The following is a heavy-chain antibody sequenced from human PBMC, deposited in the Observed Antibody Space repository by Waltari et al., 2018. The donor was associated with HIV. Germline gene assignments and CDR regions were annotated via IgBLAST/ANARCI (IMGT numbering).Heavy chain of an antibody. CDR2: TYYRKKWYH. Sequence: IQLQQSGPGLMQPSQTLPLTCVISADSVPSNTPAWPWIRQSPSRGLQWLGRTYYRKKWYHDYTVSLKTRMTLSADASKNQFSLELRSLTFDDSAMYYCAKGAFSGRTSGMFDYWGQGALVTVSS. V-gene: IGHV6-1*01. D-gene: IGHD3-10*01. J-gene: IGHJ4*02. CDR3: AKGAFSGRTSGMFDY. CDR1: ADSVPSNTPA.